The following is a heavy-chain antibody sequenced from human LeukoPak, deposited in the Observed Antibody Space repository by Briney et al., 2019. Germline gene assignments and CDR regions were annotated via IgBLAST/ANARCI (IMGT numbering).Heavy chain of an antibody. CDR3: AHGQYDFWSGYYDAFDI. J-gene: IGHJ3*02. V-gene: IGHV2-5*01. D-gene: IGHD3-3*01. Sequence: SGPTLLNPTQTLTLTCTFSGFSLSTSGVGVGWIRQPPGKALEWLATIYWNDDKRYSQSLKSRLSITKDTSKNQVVLTMTNMDPVDTATYYCAHGQYDFWSGYYDAFDIWGQGTMVTVSS. CDR2: IYWNDDK. CDR1: GFSLSTSGVG.